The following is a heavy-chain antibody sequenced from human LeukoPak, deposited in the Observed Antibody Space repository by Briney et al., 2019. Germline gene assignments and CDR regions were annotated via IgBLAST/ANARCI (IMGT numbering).Heavy chain of an antibody. Sequence: PGGSLRLSCAASGFTFSSYAMSWVRQAPGKGLEWVSAISGSGGSTYYADSVKGRFTISRDNARNSVYLQMNSLRAEDTAVYYCARATRGGYDGYLDYWGQGTLVTVSS. D-gene: IGHD5-12*01. V-gene: IGHV3-23*01. CDR2: ISGSGGST. CDR3: ARATRGGYDGYLDY. J-gene: IGHJ4*02. CDR1: GFTFSSYA.